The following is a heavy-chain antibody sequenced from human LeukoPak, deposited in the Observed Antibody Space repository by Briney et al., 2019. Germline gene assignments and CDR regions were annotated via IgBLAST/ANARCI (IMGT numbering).Heavy chain of an antibody. CDR2: ISAYNGNT. Sequence: ASVKVSCKASGYTFTTYGISWVRQAPGQGLEWMGWISAYNGNTNYAQKFQGRVTMTTDTSTSTAYMELRSLRSDDTAVYYCARDVSRWQQLHYDYWGQGTLVTVSS. J-gene: IGHJ4*02. D-gene: IGHD6-13*01. V-gene: IGHV1-18*01. CDR1: GYTFTTYG. CDR3: ARDVSRWQQLHYDY.